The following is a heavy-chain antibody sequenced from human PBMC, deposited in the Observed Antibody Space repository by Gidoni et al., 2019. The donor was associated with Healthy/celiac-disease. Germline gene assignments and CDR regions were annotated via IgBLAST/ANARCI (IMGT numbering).Heavy chain of an antibody. Sequence: QLQLQESGPGLVKPSETLSLTCTVSGGSISSSSYYWGWIRQPPGKGLEWMGSIYYSGSTYYNPSLKSRVTISVDTSKNQFSLKLSSVTAADTAVYYCATGYCSGGSCEIDYWGQGTLVTVSS. CDR2: IYYSGST. CDR3: ATGYCSGGSCEIDY. V-gene: IGHV4-39*07. CDR1: GGSISSSSYY. D-gene: IGHD2-15*01. J-gene: IGHJ4*02.